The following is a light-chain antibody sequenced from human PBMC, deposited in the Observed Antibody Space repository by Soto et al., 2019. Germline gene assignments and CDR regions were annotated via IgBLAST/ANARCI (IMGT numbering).Light chain of an antibody. Sequence: THPPSTLSASVGDRVIITFRASQIINRRLAWYQQKPVKAPRLLIYDVSTLESGVPPRFSGSGSGTEFTLTISSLQPDDFATYYCQQYYSYPPSFGAGTKVDIK. CDR1: QIINRR. CDR2: DVS. CDR3: QQYYSYPPS. J-gene: IGKJ4*01. V-gene: IGKV1-5*01.